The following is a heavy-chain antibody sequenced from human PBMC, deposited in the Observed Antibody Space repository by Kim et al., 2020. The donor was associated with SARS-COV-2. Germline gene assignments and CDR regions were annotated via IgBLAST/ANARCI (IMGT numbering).Heavy chain of an antibody. CDR1: GYTLTELS. J-gene: IGHJ6*02. CDR3: ATDPPPSSGYYYYYGMDV. Sequence: ASVKVSCKVSGYTLTELSMHWVRQAPGKGLEWMGGFDPEDGETIYAQKFQGRVTMTEDTSTDTAYMELSSLRSEDTAVYYCATDPPPSSGYYYYYGMDVWGQGTTVTVSS. CDR2: FDPEDGET. D-gene: IGHD3-22*01. V-gene: IGHV1-24*01.